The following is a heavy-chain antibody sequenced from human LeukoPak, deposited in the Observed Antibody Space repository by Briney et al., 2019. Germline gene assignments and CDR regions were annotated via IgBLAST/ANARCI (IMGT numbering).Heavy chain of an antibody. Sequence: PGGSLSLSCAASGFNYNTYSMNWVRQAPGKALEWVISISGSSSYIYYADSVKGRFTISRDNAKNSVYLQMSSLRAEDTAVYYCARLQWLQTGRDLFDYWGQGTLVTVSS. CDR2: ISGSSSYI. V-gene: IGHV3-21*01. D-gene: IGHD6-19*01. CDR3: ARLQWLQTGRDLFDY. J-gene: IGHJ4*02. CDR1: GFNYNTYS.